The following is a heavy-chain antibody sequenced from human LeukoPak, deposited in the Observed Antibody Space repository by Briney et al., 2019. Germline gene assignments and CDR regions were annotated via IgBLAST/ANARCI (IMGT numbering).Heavy chain of an antibody. D-gene: IGHD2-8*01. CDR2: ISSSSSYI. CDR3: ARETGDIVLMVYDNWFDP. Sequence: GGSLRLSCAASGFTFSSYSMNWVRQAPGKGLEWVSSISSSSSYIYYADSVKGRFTISRDNAKNSLYLQMNSLRAEDTAVYYCARETGDIVLMVYDNWFDPWGQGTLVTVSS. J-gene: IGHJ5*02. CDR1: GFTFSSYS. V-gene: IGHV3-21*01.